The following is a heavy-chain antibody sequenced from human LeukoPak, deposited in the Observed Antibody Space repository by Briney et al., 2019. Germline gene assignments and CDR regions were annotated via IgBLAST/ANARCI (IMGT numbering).Heavy chain of an antibody. V-gene: IGHV5-51*01. Sequence: GESLKISCKGSGYSFTSYWIGWVRQMPGKGLEWMGIIYPGDSDTRYSPSFEGQVTISADKSISTAYLQWSSLKASDTAMYYCARGRETGRDGYNNDAFDIWGQGTMVTVSS. CDR3: ARGRETGRDGYNNDAFDI. CDR2: IYPGDSDT. J-gene: IGHJ3*02. CDR1: GYSFTSYW. D-gene: IGHD5-24*01.